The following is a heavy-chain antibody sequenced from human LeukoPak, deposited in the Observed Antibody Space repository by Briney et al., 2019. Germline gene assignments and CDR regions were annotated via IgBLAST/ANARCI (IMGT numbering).Heavy chain of an antibody. CDR1: GGSISSYY. CDR2: IYYSGST. D-gene: IGHD5-24*01. J-gene: IGHJ3*02. CDR3: ASGLDGPDAFDI. V-gene: IGHV4-59*01. Sequence: SETLSLTCTVSGGSISSYYWSWIRQPPGKGLEWIGYIYYSGSTNYNPSLKSRVTISVDTSKNQFSLKLSSVTAADTAVYYCASGLDGPDAFDIWGQGTMVTVSS.